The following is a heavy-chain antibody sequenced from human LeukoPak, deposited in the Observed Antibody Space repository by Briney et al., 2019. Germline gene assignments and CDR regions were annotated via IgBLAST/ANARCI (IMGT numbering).Heavy chain of an antibody. CDR1: GYTFTSYG. CDR3: ARGLTMIVVAPFDY. J-gene: IGHJ4*02. CDR2: ISAYNGNT. Sequence: GASVKVSCKASGYTFTSYGISWVRQAPGQGLEWMGWISAYNGNTNYAQKLQGRVTMTTDASTSTAYMELRSLRSDDTAVYYCARGLTMIVVAPFDYWGQGTLVTVSS. V-gene: IGHV1-18*01. D-gene: IGHD3-22*01.